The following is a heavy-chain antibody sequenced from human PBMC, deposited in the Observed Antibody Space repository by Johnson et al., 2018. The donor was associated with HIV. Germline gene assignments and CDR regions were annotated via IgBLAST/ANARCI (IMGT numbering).Heavy chain of an antibody. Sequence: QVQLVESGGGVVQPGRSMKLSCAASGLNFSDFSMHWVRQAPGKGLEWVAVISYDGSNKYYADSVKGRFTISRDNSKNMLYLQMNSLRPEDTAVYYCARLPSGYSRDAFDIWGQGTMVTVSS. V-gene: IGHV3-30-3*01. J-gene: IGHJ3*02. CDR2: ISYDGSNK. CDR3: ARLPSGYSRDAFDI. CDR1: GLNFSDFS. D-gene: IGHD5-18*01.